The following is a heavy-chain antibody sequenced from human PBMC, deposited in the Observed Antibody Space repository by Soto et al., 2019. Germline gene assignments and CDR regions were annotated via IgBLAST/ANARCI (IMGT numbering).Heavy chain of an antibody. CDR3: ARQDLGYCTNGVCSRYYFDY. D-gene: IGHD2-8*01. Sequence: SETLSLTCTVSGGSISSSSYYWGWIRQPPGQGLEWIGSIYYSGSTYYNPSLKSLFTIYVDTSKNQFSLKLSSVTAADTAVYYCARQDLGYCTNGVCSRYYFDYWGQGTLVTVSS. J-gene: IGHJ4*02. CDR1: GGSISSSSYY. CDR2: IYYSGST. V-gene: IGHV4-39*01.